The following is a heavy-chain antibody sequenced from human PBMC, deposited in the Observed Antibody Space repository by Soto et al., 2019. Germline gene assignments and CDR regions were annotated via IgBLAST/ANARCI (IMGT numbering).Heavy chain of an antibody. D-gene: IGHD2-2*02. CDR3: AKKGCSSTSCYTLYYYYGMDV. Sequence: QVQLVESGGGVVQPGRSLRLSCAASGFTFSSYGMHWVRQAPGKGLEWVAVISYDGSNKYYADSVKGRFTISRDNSKNTLYLQMNSLRAEYTAVYYCAKKGCSSTSCYTLYYYYGMDVWGHGTTVTVSS. CDR1: GFTFSSYG. V-gene: IGHV3-30*18. J-gene: IGHJ6*02. CDR2: ISYDGSNK.